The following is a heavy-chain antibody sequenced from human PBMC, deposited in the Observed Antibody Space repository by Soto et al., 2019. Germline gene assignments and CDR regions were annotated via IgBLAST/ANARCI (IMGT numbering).Heavy chain of an antibody. J-gene: IGHJ4*02. D-gene: IGHD2-2*01. CDR3: ARDVRYCSSTSCYAVFDY. CDR2: INSDGSST. Sequence: GGSLRLSCAASGFTFSSYWMHWVRQAPGKGLVWVSRINSDGSSTSYADSVKGRFTISRDNAKNTLYLQMNSLRAEDTAVYYCARDVRYCSSTSCYAVFDYWGQGTLVTVSS. V-gene: IGHV3-74*01. CDR1: GFTFSSYW.